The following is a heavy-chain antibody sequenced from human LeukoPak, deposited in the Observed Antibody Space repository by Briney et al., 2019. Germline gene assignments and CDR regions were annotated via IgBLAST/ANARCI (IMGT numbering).Heavy chain of an antibody. D-gene: IGHD3-16*01. CDR3: ASVGELGMDV. J-gene: IGHJ6*02. V-gene: IGHV1-8*01. Sequence: ASVNVSCRSSGYTFTSYDINWVRQATGQGLEWMGWMNPNSGNTGYAQKFQGRVTTTRNTSISTAYMELSSLRSEDTAVYYCASVGELGMDVWGQGTTVTVSS. CDR2: MNPNSGNT. CDR1: GYTFTSYD.